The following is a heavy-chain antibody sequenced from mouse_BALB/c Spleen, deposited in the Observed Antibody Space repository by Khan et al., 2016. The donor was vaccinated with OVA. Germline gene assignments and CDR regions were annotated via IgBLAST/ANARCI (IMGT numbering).Heavy chain of an antibody. J-gene: IGHJ4*01. CDR2: INTYTGEP. CDR1: GYTFTNYG. V-gene: IGHV9-3-1*01. Sequence: QIQLVQSGPELKKPGETVKISCKASGYTFTNYGMNWVKQAPGKGLKWMGWINTYTGEPTYADDFKGRFAFSSETSSSTAYLQINNLKNEDTAAYYCAREDGYLYAMDYWGQGTSVTVSS. D-gene: IGHD1-2*01. CDR3: AREDGYLYAMDY.